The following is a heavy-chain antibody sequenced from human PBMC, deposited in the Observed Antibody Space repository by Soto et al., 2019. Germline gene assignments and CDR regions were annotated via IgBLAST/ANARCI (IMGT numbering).Heavy chain of an antibody. D-gene: IGHD3-10*01. CDR3: ATTGRVWFGELVPIPTFDYGMDV. V-gene: IGHV1-69*13. CDR1: GGTFSSYA. J-gene: IGHJ6*02. CDR2: IIPIFGTA. Sequence: ASVKVSCKASGGTFSSYAISWVRQAPGQGLEWMGGIIPIFGTANYAQKFQGRVTITADESTSTAYMELSSLRSEDTAVYYCATTGRVWFGELVPIPTFDYGMDVWGQGTTVTVYS.